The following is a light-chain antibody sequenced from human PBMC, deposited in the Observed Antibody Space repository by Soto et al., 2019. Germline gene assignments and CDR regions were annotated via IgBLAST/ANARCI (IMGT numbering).Light chain of an antibody. J-gene: IGKJ4*01. Sequence: EIVMTQSPATLSVSPGERATLSCRASQSISSNLAWYQQKPGQAPRLLIYGASTRATGIPARFSGSGSGTEFTLTISSLQSEDFAVYYCQQYNQWPTFGGGTKLEIK. CDR3: QQYNQWPT. CDR1: QSISSN. V-gene: IGKV3-15*01. CDR2: GAS.